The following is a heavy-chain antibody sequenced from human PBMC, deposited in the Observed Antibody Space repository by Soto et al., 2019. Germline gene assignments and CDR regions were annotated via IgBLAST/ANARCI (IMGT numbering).Heavy chain of an antibody. CDR3: AKGADIVVVPAAIRQYYYYYYGMDV. Sequence: LRLSCAASGFTFSSYAMSWVRQAPGKGLEWVSAISGSGGSTYYADSVKGRFTISRDNSKNTLYLQMNSLGAEDTAVYYCAKGADIVVVPAAIRQYYYYYYGMDVWGQGTTVTVSS. CDR1: GFTFSSYA. V-gene: IGHV3-23*01. J-gene: IGHJ6*02. D-gene: IGHD2-2*02. CDR2: ISGSGGST.